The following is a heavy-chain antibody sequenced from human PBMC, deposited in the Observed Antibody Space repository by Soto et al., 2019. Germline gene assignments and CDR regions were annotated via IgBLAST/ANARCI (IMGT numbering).Heavy chain of an antibody. Sequence: PSETLSLTCAVYGGSFSGYYWSWIRQPPGKGLEWIGEINHSGSTNYNPSLKSRVTISVDTSKNQFSLKLSSVTAADTAVYYCARGNGGSGGYYNRPGAYYYYGMDVWGQGTTVTVS. V-gene: IGHV4-34*01. CDR2: INHSGST. CDR3: ARGNGGSGGYYNRPGAYYYYGMDV. D-gene: IGHD3-10*01. J-gene: IGHJ6*02. CDR1: GGSFSGYY.